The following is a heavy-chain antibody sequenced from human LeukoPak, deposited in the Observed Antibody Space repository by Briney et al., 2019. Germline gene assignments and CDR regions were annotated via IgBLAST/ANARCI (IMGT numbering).Heavy chain of an antibody. CDR2: ISAYNGNT. D-gene: IGHD3-3*01. CDR3: ARDFPPRYYDFWSDSGGGMDV. J-gene: IGHJ6*02. V-gene: IGHV1-18*01. Sequence: RRASVKVSCKASGYTFTSYGISWVRQAPGQGLEWMGWISAYNGNTNYAQKLQGRVTMTTDTSTSTAYMELRSLRSDDTAVYYCARDFPPRYYDFWSDSGGGMDVWGRGTTVTVSS. CDR1: GYTFTSYG.